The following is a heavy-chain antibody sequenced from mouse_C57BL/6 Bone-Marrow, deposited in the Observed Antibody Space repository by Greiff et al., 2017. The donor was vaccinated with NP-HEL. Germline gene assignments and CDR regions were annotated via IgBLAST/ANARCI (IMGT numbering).Heavy chain of an antibody. CDR3: ARVGETYYGSSYGFDY. CDR2: ISYDGSN. D-gene: IGHD1-1*01. J-gene: IGHJ2*01. CDR1: GYSITSGYY. V-gene: IGHV3-6*01. Sequence: EVQLQESGPGLVKPSQSLSLTCSVPGYSITSGYYWNWIRQFPGNKLEWMGYISYDGSNNSNPSLKNRISITRDTSKNQFFLKLNSVTTEDTATYYCARVGETYYGSSYGFDYWGQGTTLTVSS.